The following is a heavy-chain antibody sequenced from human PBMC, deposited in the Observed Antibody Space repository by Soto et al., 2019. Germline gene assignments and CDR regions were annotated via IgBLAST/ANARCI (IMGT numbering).Heavy chain of an antibody. V-gene: IGHV3-23*01. CDR3: AKGDSGIYYYYGMDV. CDR1: GFTFSSYA. J-gene: IGHJ6*02. Sequence: PGGSLRLSCAASGFTFSSYAMSVVRQAPGKGLEWVSAISGSGGSTYYADSVKGRFTISRDNSKNTLYLQMNSLRAEDTAVYYCAKGDSGIYYYYGMDVWGQGTTVTVSS. D-gene: IGHD1-26*01. CDR2: ISGSGGST.